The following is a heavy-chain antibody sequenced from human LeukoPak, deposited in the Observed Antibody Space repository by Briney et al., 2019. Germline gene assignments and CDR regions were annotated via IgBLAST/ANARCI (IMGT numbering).Heavy chain of an antibody. Sequence: GGSLRLSCSASGFTFSNYWMTWVRQSPGKGLEWVAIIKHDGSDKYCVDSVKGRFTISRDNAKNSLYLQMSSLRAEDTAVYYCARGGHRQKEFWGQGTLVTVSS. CDR1: GFTFSNYW. CDR2: IKHDGSDK. J-gene: IGHJ4*02. V-gene: IGHV3-7*01. CDR3: ARGGHRQKEF. D-gene: IGHD3-10*01.